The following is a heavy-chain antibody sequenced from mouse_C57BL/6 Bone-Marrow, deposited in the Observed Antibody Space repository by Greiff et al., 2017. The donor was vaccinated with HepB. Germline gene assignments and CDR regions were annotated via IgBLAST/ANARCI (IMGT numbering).Heavy chain of an antibody. V-gene: IGHV1-26*01. J-gene: IGHJ2*01. Sequence: EVQLQQSGPELVKPGASVKISCKASGYTFTDYYMNWVKQSHGKSLEWIGDINPNNGGTSYNQKFKGKATLTVDKSSSTAYMELRSLTSEDSAVYYCARCYYGSSLENWGQGTTLTVSS. CDR1: GYTFTDYY. CDR3: ARCYYGSSLEN. D-gene: IGHD1-1*01. CDR2: INPNNGGT.